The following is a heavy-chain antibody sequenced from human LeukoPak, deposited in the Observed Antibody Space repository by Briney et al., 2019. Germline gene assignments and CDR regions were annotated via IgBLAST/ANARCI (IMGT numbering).Heavy chain of an antibody. D-gene: IGHD3-22*01. Sequence: GGSLRLSCAASGFTFSSYGMHWVRQAPGKGLEWVAFIRYDVSNKYYADSVKGRFTISRDNSKNTLYLQMNSLRAEDTAVYYCVKGSSDSRPYYFDSWGQGTLVTVSS. CDR2: IRYDVSNK. J-gene: IGHJ4*02. CDR3: VKGSSDSRPYYFDS. CDR1: GFTFSSYG. V-gene: IGHV3-30*02.